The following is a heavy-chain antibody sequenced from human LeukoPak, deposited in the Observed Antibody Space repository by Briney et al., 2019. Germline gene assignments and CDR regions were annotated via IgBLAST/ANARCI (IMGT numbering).Heavy chain of an antibody. CDR3: ARCRGGSYEDWFDP. D-gene: IGHD1-26*01. V-gene: IGHV1-46*01. J-gene: IGHJ5*02. CDR2: INPSGGST. CDR1: GFTFTSYF. Sequence: GASVKVSCKASGFTFTSYFIHWVRQAPGQGLEWMGIINPSGGSTTYVQKFQGRVTMTRDTSTSTVYMELSSLRSEDTAVYYCARCRGGSYEDWFDPWGQGTLVTVSS.